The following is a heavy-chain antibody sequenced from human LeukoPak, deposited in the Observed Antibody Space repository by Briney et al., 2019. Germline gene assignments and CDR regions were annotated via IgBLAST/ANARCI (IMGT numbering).Heavy chain of an antibody. D-gene: IGHD5-18*01. J-gene: IGHJ4*02. CDR2: IYPGDSDT. Sequence: GESLKISCQGSGYSFTTYWIGWVRQVPGKGLEWMGIIYPGDSDTRYSPSFQGQVTISADKSISTAYVQWSSLKASDTAMYYCARLVDTAMAADYWGQGTLVTVSS. CDR3: ARLVDTAMAADY. V-gene: IGHV5-51*01. CDR1: GYSFTTYW.